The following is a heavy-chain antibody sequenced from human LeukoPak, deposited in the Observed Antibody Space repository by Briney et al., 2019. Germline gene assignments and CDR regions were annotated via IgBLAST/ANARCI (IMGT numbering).Heavy chain of an antibody. CDR2: IHTNSGGT. D-gene: IGHD4/OR15-4a*01. V-gene: IGHV1-2*06. J-gene: IGHJ3*02. CDR3: ARANFRDAFDI. CDR1: GYTFTAYD. Sequence: ASVKVSCTASGYTFTAYDVHWGRQAPGQGLEWRGRIHTNSGGTNYAQKFQGRVTMTRATYIRTAYMDLSSLRSDDTTAYHCARANFRDAFDIWGQGTMVTVSS.